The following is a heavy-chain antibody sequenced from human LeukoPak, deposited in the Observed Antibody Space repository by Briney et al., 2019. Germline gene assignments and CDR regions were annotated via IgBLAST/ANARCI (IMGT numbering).Heavy chain of an antibody. CDR1: GFTFSSYG. V-gene: IGHV3-30*02. CDR3: AKGGEWLLPDY. J-gene: IGHJ4*02. D-gene: IGHD3-3*01. CDR2: IWYDGSNK. Sequence: PGGSLRLSCAASGFTFSSYGMHWVRQAPGKGLEWVAVIWYDGSNKYYADSVKGRFTISRDNSKNSLYLQMNSLRAEDTALYYCAKGGEWLLPDYWGQGTLVTVSS.